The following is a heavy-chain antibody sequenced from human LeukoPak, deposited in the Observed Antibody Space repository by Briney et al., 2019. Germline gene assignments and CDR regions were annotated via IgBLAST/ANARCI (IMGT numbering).Heavy chain of an antibody. D-gene: IGHD2-2*01. V-gene: IGHV1-69*06. CDR1: GGTFSSYA. CDR3: ARGTSWAYNWFDP. Sequence: ASVKVSCKASGGTFSSYAISWVRRAPGQGLEWMGGIIPIFGTANYAQKFQGRVTITADKSTSTAYMELSSLRSEDTAVYYCARGTSWAYNWFDPWGQGTLVTVSS. J-gene: IGHJ5*02. CDR2: IIPIFGTA.